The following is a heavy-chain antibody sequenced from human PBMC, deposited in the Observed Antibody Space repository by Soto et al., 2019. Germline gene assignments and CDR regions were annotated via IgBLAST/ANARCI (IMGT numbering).Heavy chain of an antibody. Sequence: ASVKLSCKASGGTFSSYAISWVRQAPGQGFQWMGWISTYNGNTEYAQKMQDRVTMTTDSSTSTAYLDLRSLRSDDTAVYYCVRDGGYQGSGFDYWGQGPPVTVSS. D-gene: IGHD3-10*01. CDR2: ISTYNGNT. J-gene: IGHJ4*02. CDR1: GGTFSSYA. CDR3: VRDGGYQGSGFDY. V-gene: IGHV1-18*01.